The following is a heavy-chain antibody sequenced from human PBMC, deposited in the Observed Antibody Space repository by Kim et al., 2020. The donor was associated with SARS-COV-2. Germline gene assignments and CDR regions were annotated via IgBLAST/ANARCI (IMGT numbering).Heavy chain of an antibody. CDR3: ARGYCGTATCYTGGTYFDY. J-gene: IGHJ4*02. D-gene: IGHD2-2*02. CDR1: GFTFSTYG. V-gene: IGHV3-33*01. Sequence: GGSLRLSCAASGFTFSTYGMHWVRQAPGKGLEWVATMWYDGSNKYYPDSVKGRFTVSRDNSKNTLYLQVNNLRAEDTAVYYCARGYCGTATCYTGGTYFDYWGRGTLFTVSS. CDR2: MWYDGSNK.